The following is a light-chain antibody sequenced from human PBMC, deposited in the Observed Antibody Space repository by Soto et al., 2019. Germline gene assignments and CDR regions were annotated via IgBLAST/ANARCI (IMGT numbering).Light chain of an antibody. CDR1: QSLVFSDGNVY. V-gene: IGKV2-30*01. CDR2: KVS. Sequence: DVVMTQSPLSLAVSLGQTASISCSSSQSLVFSDGNVYLHWFHQRPGQSPRRRIYKVSNRDSGVQERLSGSASGTDFTLKRSREEAEAVWGYYCTQSTLWVYTFGQGTQLEI. J-gene: IGKJ2*01. CDR3: TQSTLWVYT.